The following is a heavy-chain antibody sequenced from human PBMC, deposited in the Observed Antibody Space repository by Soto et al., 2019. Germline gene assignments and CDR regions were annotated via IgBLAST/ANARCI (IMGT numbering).Heavy chain of an antibody. D-gene: IGHD3-10*01. J-gene: IGHJ4*02. V-gene: IGHV3-23*01. CDR1: GFTFSTYA. CDR2: ISGSGGST. Sequence: EVQLLESGGGLVQPGGSLRLSCAASGFTFSTYAMSWVRQAPGKGLEWVSGISGSGGSTYYADSVKGRFAISRDNSNNTLYLQMTSLRADDTAVYYCAKPSLWFGEFYYFDFWAQGNLVTVSS. CDR3: AKPSLWFGEFYYFDF.